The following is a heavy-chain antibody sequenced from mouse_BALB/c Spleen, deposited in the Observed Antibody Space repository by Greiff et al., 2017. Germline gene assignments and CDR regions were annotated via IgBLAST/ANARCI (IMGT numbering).Heavy chain of an antibody. V-gene: IGHV1-18*01. D-gene: IGHD1-1*01. Sequence: EVQLQESGPELVKPGASVKIPCKASGYTFTDYNMDWVKQSHGKSLEWIGDINPNNGGTIYNQKFKGKATLTVDKSSSTAYMELRSLTSEDTAVYYCATSYGSSYEYAMDYWGQGTSVTVSS. CDR1: GYTFTDYN. CDR2: INPNNGGT. J-gene: IGHJ4*01. CDR3: ATSYGSSYEYAMDY.